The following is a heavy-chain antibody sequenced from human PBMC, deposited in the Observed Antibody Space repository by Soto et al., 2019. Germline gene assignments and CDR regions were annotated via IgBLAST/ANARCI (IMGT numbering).Heavy chain of an antibody. CDR1: GYTFTGYY. J-gene: IGHJ6*02. D-gene: IGHD4-4*01. Sequence: GASVKVSCKASGYTFTGYYMHWVRQAPGQGLEWMGWINPNSGGTNYAQKFQGWVTMTRDTSISTAYMELSRLRSDDTAVYYCARAPAKTTGGAYYYYGMDVWGQGTTVTVS. CDR3: ARAPAKTTGGAYYYYGMDV. CDR2: INPNSGGT. V-gene: IGHV1-2*04.